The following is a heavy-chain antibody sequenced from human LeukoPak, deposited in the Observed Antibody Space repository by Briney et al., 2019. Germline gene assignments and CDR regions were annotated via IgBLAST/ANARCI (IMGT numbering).Heavy chain of an antibody. D-gene: IGHD6-19*01. CDR3: AKPVAGTGYFDY. V-gene: IGHV1-18*01. Sequence: ASVKVSCKASGYTFTSYGITWVRQAPGQGLEWMGWISTDNGNANYAQKLQGRVTMTTDTSTSTAYMELRSLRSDDTAVYYCAKPVAGTGYFDYWGQGTLVTVSS. CDR2: ISTDNGNA. CDR1: GYTFTSYG. J-gene: IGHJ4*02.